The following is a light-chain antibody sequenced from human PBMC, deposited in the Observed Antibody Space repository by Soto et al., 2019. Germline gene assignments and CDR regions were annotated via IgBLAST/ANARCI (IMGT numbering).Light chain of an antibody. Sequence: EIVMTQSPATLSVSPGERATISCRASQSVRSNYLAWYQQKPGQAPRLLMQGIITRATGTPARFSGSGSATDFTLTITSRQSEDVVVYYCQQYSSWPLTFGGGTKVEIK. CDR3: QQYSSWPLT. CDR2: GII. V-gene: IGKV3-15*01. CDR1: QSVRSN. J-gene: IGKJ4*01.